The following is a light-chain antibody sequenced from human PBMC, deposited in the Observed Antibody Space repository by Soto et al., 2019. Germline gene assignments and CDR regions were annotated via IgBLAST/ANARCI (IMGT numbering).Light chain of an antibody. CDR3: QQYNNWPLT. J-gene: IGKJ4*01. CDR2: GAS. V-gene: IGKV3-20*01. CDR1: QSVSSGY. Sequence: EIVLTQSPGTLSLSPGERATLSCRASQSVSSGYLTWYQQKPGQAPRRLIFGASRRATGIPDRFSGSGSGTEFTLTISSLQSEDFAVYYCQQYNNWPLTFGGGTKVEIK.